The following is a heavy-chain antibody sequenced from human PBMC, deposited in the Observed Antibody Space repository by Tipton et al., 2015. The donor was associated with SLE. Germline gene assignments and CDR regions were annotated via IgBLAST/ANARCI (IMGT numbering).Heavy chain of an antibody. V-gene: IGHV4-59*07. CDR1: GASISTYH. J-gene: IGHJ4*02. CDR3: ASSSRRADH. Sequence: TLSLTCTVSGASISTYHWSWIRQPPGKGLEWIGYIYHTGSTNYNPSLKSRITISLDTSKNQFSLKLSSVTAADTAVYYCASSSRRADHWGQGTLVTVSS. CDR2: IYHTGST. D-gene: IGHD3-10*01.